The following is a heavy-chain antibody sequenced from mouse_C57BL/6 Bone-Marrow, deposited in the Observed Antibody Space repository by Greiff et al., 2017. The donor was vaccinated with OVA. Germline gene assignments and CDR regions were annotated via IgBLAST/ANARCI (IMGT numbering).Heavy chain of an antibody. D-gene: IGHD2-13*01. J-gene: IGHJ2*01. CDR1: GFTFSSYG. V-gene: IGHV5-6*01. Sequence: EVQLQESGGDLVKPGGSLKLSCAASGFTFSSYGMSWVRQTPDKRLEWVATISSGGSYTYYPDSVKGRFTISRDNAKNTLYLQMSSLTSEDTAMYYCARRGDPHYFDYWGQGTTLTVSS. CDR3: ARRGDPHYFDY. CDR2: ISSGGSYT.